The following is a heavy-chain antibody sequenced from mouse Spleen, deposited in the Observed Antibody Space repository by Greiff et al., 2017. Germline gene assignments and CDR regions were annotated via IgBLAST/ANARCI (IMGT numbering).Heavy chain of an antibody. J-gene: IGHJ3*01. CDR2: ISGGGGNT. CDR1: GFTFSSYT. CDR3: ARQFYDYDSFAY. V-gene: IGHV5-9*01. D-gene: IGHD2-4*01. Sequence: EVQGVESGGGLVKPGGSLKLSCAASGFTFSSYTMSWVRQTPEKRLEWVATISGGGGNTYYPDSVKGRFTISRDNAKNTLYLQMSSLRSEDTALYYCARQFYDYDSFAYWGQGTLVTVSA.